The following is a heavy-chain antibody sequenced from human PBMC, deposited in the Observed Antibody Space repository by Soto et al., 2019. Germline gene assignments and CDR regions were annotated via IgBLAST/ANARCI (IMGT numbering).Heavy chain of an antibody. CDR2: IIPIFGTA. Sequence: SVKVSCKASGGTFSSYAISWVRQAPGQGLEWMGGIIPIFGTANYAQKFQGRVTITADESTSTAYMELSSLRSEDTAVYYCASFAGRIEYYYDSSGPQDDAFDIWGQGTMVTVSS. CDR1: GGTFSSYA. D-gene: IGHD3-22*01. CDR3: ASFAGRIEYYYDSSGPQDDAFDI. J-gene: IGHJ3*02. V-gene: IGHV1-69*13.